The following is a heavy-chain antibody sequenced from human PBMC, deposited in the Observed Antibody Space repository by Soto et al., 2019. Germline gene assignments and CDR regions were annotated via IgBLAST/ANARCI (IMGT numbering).Heavy chain of an antibody. CDR1: GFTFSDYY. Sequence: QVQLVESGGGLVKPGGSLRLSCAASGFTFSDYYMGWIRQAPGKGLEWVSHISSSSTYINYADSVKGRFTISRDNAKNSLFLQMNSLRAEDTAVYYCVRDRRQQWEVDGVIHYYYGMDVWGQGTTVSVSS. CDR2: ISSSSTYI. V-gene: IGHV3-11*05. J-gene: IGHJ6*02. CDR3: VRDRRQQWEVDGVIHYYYGMDV. D-gene: IGHD1-26*01.